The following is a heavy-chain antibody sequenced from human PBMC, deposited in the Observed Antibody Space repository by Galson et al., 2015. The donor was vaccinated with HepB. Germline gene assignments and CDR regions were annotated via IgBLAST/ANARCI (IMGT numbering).Heavy chain of an antibody. V-gene: IGHV3-74*01. J-gene: IGHJ6*02. D-gene: IGHD5-12*01. CDR2: INSDGSST. CDR3: ARVPVSGYESYYYYYGMDV. CDR1: GFTFSSYW. Sequence: SLRLSCAASGFTFSSYWMHWVRQAPGKGLVWVSRINSDGSSTSYADSVKGRFTTSRDNAKNTLYLQMNSLRAEDTAVYYCARVPVSGYESYYYYYGMDVWGQGTTVTVSS.